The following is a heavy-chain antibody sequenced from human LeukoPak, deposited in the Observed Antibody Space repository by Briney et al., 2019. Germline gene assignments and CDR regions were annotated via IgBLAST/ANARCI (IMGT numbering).Heavy chain of an antibody. V-gene: IGHV4-30-4*08. CDR1: GGSISSGDYY. J-gene: IGHJ4*02. CDR3: ARVQYYFAAGSYFYYFDY. CDR2: IYDSGGT. Sequence: PSETLSLTCTVSGGSISSGDYYWSWIRQPPGKGLEWLGYIYDSGGTYYNPSLKSRVTISVYTSKNQFSLKLISVTAADTAVYYCARVQYYFAAGSYFYYFDYWGQGTLVTVSS. D-gene: IGHD3-10*01.